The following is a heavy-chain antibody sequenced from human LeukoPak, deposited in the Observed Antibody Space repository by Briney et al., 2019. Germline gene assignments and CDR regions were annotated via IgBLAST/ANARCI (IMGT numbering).Heavy chain of an antibody. CDR3: ARDGSQVVVTTFDY. J-gene: IGHJ4*02. V-gene: IGHV1-69*05. CDR1: GGTFSSYA. Sequence: ASVKVSCKASGGTFSSYAISWVRQAPGQGLEWMGGIIPIFGTANYAQKFQGRVTITTDESTSTAYMELSSLRSEDTAVYYCARDGSQVVVTTFDYWGQGTLVTVSS. CDR2: IIPIFGTA. D-gene: IGHD3-22*01.